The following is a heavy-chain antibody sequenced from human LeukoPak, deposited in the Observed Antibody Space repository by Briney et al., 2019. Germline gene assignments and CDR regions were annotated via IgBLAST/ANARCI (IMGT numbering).Heavy chain of an antibody. CDR3: AKDLRLLLWFGEALDAFDI. D-gene: IGHD3-10*01. CDR1: GFTFSSYE. CDR2: ISGGGETM. J-gene: IGHJ3*02. Sequence: GGSLRLSCVASGFTFSSYEMNWVRQAPGKGLEWLSYISGGGETMFYVDSVKGRFTISRDNADNSLSLQMNSLRAEDTAVYYCAKDLRLLLWFGEALDAFDIWGQGTMVTVSS. V-gene: IGHV3-48*03.